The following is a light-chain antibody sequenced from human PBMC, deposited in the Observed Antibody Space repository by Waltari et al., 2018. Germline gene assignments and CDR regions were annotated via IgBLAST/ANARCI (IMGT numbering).Light chain of an antibody. J-gene: IGLJ1*01. CDR1: SVIVASNH. CDR3: QSYASSNWV. V-gene: IGLV6-57*03. Sequence: NFMLTPPHSVSQSPGKTVTISLTRSSVIVASNHVHWDQQRPGSAPPTVICEDNQRPSGVPDRFSGSIDSSSNSASLTITGLKTEDEADYYCQSYASSNWVFGTGTKVTVL. CDR2: EDN.